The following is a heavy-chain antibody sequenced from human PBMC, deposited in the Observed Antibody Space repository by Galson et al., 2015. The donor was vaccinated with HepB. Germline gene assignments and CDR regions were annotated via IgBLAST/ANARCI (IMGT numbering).Heavy chain of an antibody. Sequence: SVKVSCKVSGYTFSTYSVTRVRRAPGQGLEWMGWISAYNRKTNYAQKFQGRVSMTTDTSTSTVYMELRRLRSDDTATYYCARGALVVGVAATLNNWFDPWGQGTLVTVSS. J-gene: IGHJ5*02. CDR3: ARGALVVGVAATLNNWFDP. D-gene: IGHD2-15*01. CDR2: ISAYNRKT. CDR1: GYTFSTYS. V-gene: IGHV1-18*01.